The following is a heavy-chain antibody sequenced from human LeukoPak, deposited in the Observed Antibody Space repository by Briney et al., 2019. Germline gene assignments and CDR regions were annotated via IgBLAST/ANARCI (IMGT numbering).Heavy chain of an antibody. D-gene: IGHD3-16*01. CDR3: ASWGAGGNS. J-gene: IGHJ4*02. Sequence: GGSLRLSCEASGFTLSTYWMNWGRQVLGEGLDWVANVNPAGSGKRYVDSVKGRFTIARDNADNSLSLQMSSLRAEDTAVYYCASWGAGGNSWGQGTLVTVSS. CDR2: VNPAGSGK. CDR1: GFTLSTYW. V-gene: IGHV3-7*01.